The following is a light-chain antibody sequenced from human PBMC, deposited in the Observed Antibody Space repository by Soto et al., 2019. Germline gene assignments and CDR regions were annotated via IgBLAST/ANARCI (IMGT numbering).Light chain of an antibody. V-gene: IGLV2-14*01. Sequence: SVLTQPASVSGSPGQSITISCTGTSSDVGGYNYVSWYQQHPGKAPKLMIYEVSNRPSGVSNRFSGSKSGNTASLTISGLQAEDEAHYYCSSYNSSSAYVFGTGPKVTVL. CDR2: EVS. J-gene: IGLJ1*01. CDR3: SSYNSSSAYV. CDR1: SSDVGGYNY.